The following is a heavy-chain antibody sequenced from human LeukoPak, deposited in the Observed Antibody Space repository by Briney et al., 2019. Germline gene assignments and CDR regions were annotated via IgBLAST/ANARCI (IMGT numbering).Heavy chain of an antibody. Sequence: SETLSLTCTVSGGSISSYYWSWIRQPAGKGLEWIGRIYTSGSTNYNPSLKSRVTMSVDPYKNQFSLKLSFVTAADTAVYYCAREGEVTHYYYYYMDVWGKGTTVTVSS. CDR3: AREGEVTHYYYYYMDV. J-gene: IGHJ6*03. CDR2: IYTSGST. V-gene: IGHV4-4*07. CDR1: GGSISSYY. D-gene: IGHD2-21*02.